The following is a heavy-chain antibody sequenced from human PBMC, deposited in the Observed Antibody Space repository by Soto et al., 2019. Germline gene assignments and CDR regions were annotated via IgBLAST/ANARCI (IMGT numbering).Heavy chain of an antibody. CDR1: GFSFNDYA. D-gene: IGHD3-22*01. Sequence: VGSLRLSCATSGFSFNDYAMYWVRQAPGQGLEWVAIISSDGHHQFYLDNLRGRFTVSRDNSKNTPYLQMNSLRPQDTAVYYCSRGTYYPQSSGLHADYWGPGTVVTVPS. CDR3: SRGTYYPQSSGLHADY. CDR2: ISSDGHHQ. J-gene: IGHJ4*02. V-gene: IGHV3-30*03.